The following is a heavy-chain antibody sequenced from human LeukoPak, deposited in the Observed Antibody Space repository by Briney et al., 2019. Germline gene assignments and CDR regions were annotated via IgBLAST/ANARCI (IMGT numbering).Heavy chain of an antibody. D-gene: IGHD3-10*01. Sequence: SVKVSCKASGGSFNNYAINWVRQAPGQGLEYMGGIIPMLGKANHAQKFRGRLTITADESTSAAYMELSSLRSEDTAVYYCARALPLPITVVRGEFYYYGMDVWGQGTTVTVSS. CDR1: GGSFNNYA. J-gene: IGHJ6*02. CDR3: ARALPLPITVVRGEFYYYGMDV. CDR2: IIPMLGKA. V-gene: IGHV1-69*10.